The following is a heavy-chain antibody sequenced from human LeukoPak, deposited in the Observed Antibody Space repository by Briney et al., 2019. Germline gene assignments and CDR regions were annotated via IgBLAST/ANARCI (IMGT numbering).Heavy chain of an antibody. V-gene: IGHV3-7*03. D-gene: IGHD4-17*01. CDR3: ARAPGDPPNY. J-gene: IGHJ4*02. CDR1: GFTFTSYA. CDR2: IKQDGSEK. Sequence: GGSLRLSCAASGFTFTSYAMNWVRQAPGKGLEWVANIKQDGSEKYHVDSVKGRFTISRDNAKNSLYLQMNSLRAEDTAMYYCARAPGDPPNYWGQGTLVTVSS.